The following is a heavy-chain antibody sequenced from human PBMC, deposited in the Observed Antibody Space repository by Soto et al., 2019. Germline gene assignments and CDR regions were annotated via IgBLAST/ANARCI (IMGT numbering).Heavy chain of an antibody. D-gene: IGHD2-2*01. Sequence: TLSLTCGVSGDSISSTNCWHWVRQPPGKGLEWIGEIHHSGTTNYTPSLKSRVAISVDKSKNQCSLKLNSVTAADTAVYYCARERQYCSATSCYLDPWGRGTLVTVSS. CDR3: ARERQYCSATSCYLDP. CDR1: GDSISSTNC. CDR2: IHHSGTT. J-gene: IGHJ5*02. V-gene: IGHV4-4*02.